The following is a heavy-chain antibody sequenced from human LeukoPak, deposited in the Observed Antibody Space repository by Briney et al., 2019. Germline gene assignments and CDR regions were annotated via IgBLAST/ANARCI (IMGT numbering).Heavy chain of an antibody. D-gene: IGHD1/OR15-1a*01. V-gene: IGHV3-7*01. CDR3: TRDFAFQQFDY. J-gene: IGHJ4*02. CDR2: INQDVSTK. Sequence: GGSLRLSCAATGFSFSNSWMTWVSQAPGKGPEWLANINQDVSTKNYVDAVEGRFTISRDNAKTSLYLQMNSLRAEDTAVYYCTRDFAFQQFDYWGQGALVTVSS. CDR1: GFSFSNSW.